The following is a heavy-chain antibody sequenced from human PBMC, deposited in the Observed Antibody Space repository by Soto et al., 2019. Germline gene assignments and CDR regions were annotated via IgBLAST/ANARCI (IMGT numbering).Heavy chain of an antibody. V-gene: IGHV4-30-4*01. CDR3: ASYRVGHAFDI. Sequence: QVQLQESGPGLVKPSQTLSLTCTVSGGSISSGDYYWSWIRQPPGKGLEWIGYLYYSGSTYYNPSLKSRVTTSVDTSKNQFSLKLSSVTAAATAVYYWASYRVGHAFDIWGQGTMVTVSS. CDR2: LYYSGST. CDR1: GGSISSGDYY. J-gene: IGHJ3*02. D-gene: IGHD3-16*02.